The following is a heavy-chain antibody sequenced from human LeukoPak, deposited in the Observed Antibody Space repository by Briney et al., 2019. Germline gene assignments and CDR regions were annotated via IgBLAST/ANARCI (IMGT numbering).Heavy chain of an antibody. CDR3: ARAGTTDWFDP. V-gene: IGHV3-74*01. Sequence: GGSLRLSCAASGFTFSSYWMHWVRQAPGKGLVWVSRINPHGSSTTYADSVKGRFTISRDNAKNTLYLQVNSLRVDDTAVYYCARAGTTDWFDPWGQGTLVTVSS. CDR1: GFTFSSYW. D-gene: IGHD1-7*01. CDR2: INPHGSST. J-gene: IGHJ5*02.